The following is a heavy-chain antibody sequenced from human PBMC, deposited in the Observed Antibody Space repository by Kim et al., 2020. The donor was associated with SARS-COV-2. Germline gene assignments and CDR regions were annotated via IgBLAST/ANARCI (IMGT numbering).Heavy chain of an antibody. Sequence: GGSLRLSCAASGLTFSSNTMNWVRQAPGKGLEWVSSISSSSGYVYYADSLKGRFTVSRDNAKNSLYLQMSSLRAEDTAVYYCASGGGSGSLNPYYYYGMDVWGQGTTVTVSS. D-gene: IGHD3-10*01. J-gene: IGHJ6*02. CDR3: ASGGGSGSLNPYYYYGMDV. CDR2: ISSSSGYV. V-gene: IGHV3-21*01. CDR1: GLTFSSNT.